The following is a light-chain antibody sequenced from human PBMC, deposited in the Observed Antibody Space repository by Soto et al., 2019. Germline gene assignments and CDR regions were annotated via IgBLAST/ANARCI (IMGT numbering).Light chain of an antibody. CDR1: QSVSNK. J-gene: IGKJ2*01. CDR2: GAS. Sequence: EIVMTQSPSTLSVYPGERATLSCRASQSVSNKSAWYQQKPGQAPRLLMFGASTRATGIPARFSGSGSGTDFTLTITGLQSEDFAVYYCQQYKSWPYTFGQGTKVDIK. V-gene: IGKV3-15*01. CDR3: QQYKSWPYT.